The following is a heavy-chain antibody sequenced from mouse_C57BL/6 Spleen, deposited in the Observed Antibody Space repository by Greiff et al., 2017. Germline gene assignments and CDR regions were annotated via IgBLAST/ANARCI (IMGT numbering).Heavy chain of an antibody. V-gene: IGHV1-74*01. CDR2: IHPSDSAT. Sequence: VQLQQPGAELVKPGASVKVSCKASGYTFTSYWMHWVKQRPGQGLEWIGRIHPSDSATNYNQKFKGKATLTVDKSSSTASMQLRRLTSEDSAVYYCATPTPEWYFDVWGTGTTVTVSA. CDR3: ATPTPEWYFDV. D-gene: IGHD2-10*01. J-gene: IGHJ1*03. CDR1: GYTFTSYW.